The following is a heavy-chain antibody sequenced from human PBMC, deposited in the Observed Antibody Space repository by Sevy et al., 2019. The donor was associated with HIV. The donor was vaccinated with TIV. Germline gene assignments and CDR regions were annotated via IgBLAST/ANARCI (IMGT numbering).Heavy chain of an antibody. J-gene: IGHJ5*02. Sequence: ASVKVSCKASAYNFIGYYIHWVRQAPGQGLEWIGRINPTSGGTKYAHKFQGRVTVTIDRPVSTAYMELTRLTSAETAIYYCAGQTSGWYDWFDPWGPGTLVTVSS. D-gene: IGHD6-19*01. CDR2: INPTSGGT. CDR3: AGQTSGWYDWFDP. V-gene: IGHV1-2*06. CDR1: AYNFIGYY.